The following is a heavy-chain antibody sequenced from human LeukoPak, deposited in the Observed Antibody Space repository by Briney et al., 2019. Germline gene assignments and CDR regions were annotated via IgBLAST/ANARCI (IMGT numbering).Heavy chain of an antibody. CDR1: GFTVSSNY. CDR2: IYSGGST. D-gene: IGHD3-16*01. J-gene: IGHJ3*02. CDR3: ASSIVMTDRGLVAFDI. Sequence: PGGSLRLSCAASGFTVSSNYMSWVRQAPGKGLEWVSVIYSGGSTYYADSVKGRFTISRDNSKNTLYLQMDSLRAEDTAVYYCASSIVMTDRGLVAFDIWAKGQWSPSLQ. V-gene: IGHV3-53*01.